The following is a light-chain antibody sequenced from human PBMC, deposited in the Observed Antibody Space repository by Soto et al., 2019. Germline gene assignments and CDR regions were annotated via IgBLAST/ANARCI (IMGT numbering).Light chain of an antibody. Sequence: DIVMTQSPDSLAVSLGERATINCKSSQSILYSSNNKNYLAWHQQKPGQPPKLLIYWASTRESGVPDRFSGSGSWTGFTPANSSLQAEDVAVYYCQQYYSTPLTFGGGTKVEIK. J-gene: IGKJ4*01. CDR1: QSILYSSNNKNY. CDR2: WAS. CDR3: QQYYSTPLT. V-gene: IGKV4-1*01.